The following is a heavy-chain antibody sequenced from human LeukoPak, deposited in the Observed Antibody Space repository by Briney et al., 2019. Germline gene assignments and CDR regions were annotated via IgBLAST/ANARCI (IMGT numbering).Heavy chain of an antibody. J-gene: IGHJ3*02. V-gene: IGHV2-5*01. CDR2: IYWNDDK. D-gene: IGHD3-3*01. Sequence: SGPTLVKPTQTLTLTCAFSGFSLSTSGVNVGWIRQPPGKALEWPALIYWNDDKRYSPSLKSRLTITKDTSKNQVVLTMTNMDPVDTATYYCAHILFAHREDAFDIWGQGTMVTVSS. CDR3: AHILFAHREDAFDI. CDR1: GFSLSTSGVN.